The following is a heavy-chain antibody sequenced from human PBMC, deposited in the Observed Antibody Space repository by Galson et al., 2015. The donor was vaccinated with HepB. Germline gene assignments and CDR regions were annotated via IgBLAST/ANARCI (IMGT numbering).Heavy chain of an antibody. CDR3: ASAAAGAGPPPWY. Sequence: SLRLSCAASGFTFSNYWMAWVRQAPGKGLEWVANIRQDGSAKNYVDSVKGRFTISRDNAKNSLYLQMSSLSAEDTAVYYCASAAAGAGPPPWYWGQGTLVTVSS. J-gene: IGHJ4*02. CDR1: GFTFSNYW. CDR2: IRQDGSAK. V-gene: IGHV3-7*03. D-gene: IGHD6-13*01.